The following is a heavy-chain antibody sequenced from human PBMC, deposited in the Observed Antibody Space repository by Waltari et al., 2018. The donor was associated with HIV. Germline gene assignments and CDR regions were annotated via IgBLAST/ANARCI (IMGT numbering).Heavy chain of an antibody. J-gene: IGHJ4*02. CDR2: MNPNSGNT. V-gene: IGHV1-8*01. CDR3: ARNMVTTRQYDY. D-gene: IGHD4-17*01. CDR1: GYTFTSYD. Sequence: PGASVKVSCKASGYTFTSYDINWVRQATGQGLEWMGWMNPNSGNTGYAQKFQGRVTMTRNTSISTAYMELSSLISEDTAVYYCARNMVTTRQYDYWGQGSQVTVSS.